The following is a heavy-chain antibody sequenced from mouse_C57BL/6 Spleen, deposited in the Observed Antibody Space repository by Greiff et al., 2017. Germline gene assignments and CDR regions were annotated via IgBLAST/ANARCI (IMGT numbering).Heavy chain of an antibody. J-gene: IGHJ2*01. CDR3: ARVHSSGPPFDG. Sequence: LQESGAELVRPGTSVKVSCKASGYAFTNYLIGWVKQRPGQGLEWIGVINPGSGGTYYNEKFKGKATLTADKSSSTAYMQLSSLTSEDSAVYFCARVHSSGPPFDGWGQGTTL. D-gene: IGHD3-2*02. CDR2: INPGSGGT. CDR1: GYAFTNYL. V-gene: IGHV1-54*01.